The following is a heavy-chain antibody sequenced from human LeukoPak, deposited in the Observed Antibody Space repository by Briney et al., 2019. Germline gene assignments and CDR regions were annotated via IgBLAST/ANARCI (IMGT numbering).Heavy chain of an antibody. CDR1: GGSISSGDYY. Sequence: SETLSLTCTVSGGSISSGDYYWSWIRQPPGTGLEWIGYIYYSGSTTYNPSLKSRVTISVDTSKNQFSLKLSSVTAADTAVYYCARQPYYYGSGSYDYWGQGTLVTVSS. CDR3: ARQPYYYGSGSYDY. V-gene: IGHV4-61*08. CDR2: IYYSGST. D-gene: IGHD3-10*01. J-gene: IGHJ4*02.